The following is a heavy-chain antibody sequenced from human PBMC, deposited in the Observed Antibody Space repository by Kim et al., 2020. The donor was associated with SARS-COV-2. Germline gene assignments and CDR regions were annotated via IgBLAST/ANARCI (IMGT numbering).Heavy chain of an antibody. CDR2: IWYDGSNK. D-gene: IGHD4-4*01. CDR3: ARDPTAYSNYVPPTFDY. CDR1: GFTFSSYG. V-gene: IGHV3-33*01. J-gene: IGHJ4*02. Sequence: GGSLRLSCAASGFTFSSYGMHWVRQAPGKGLEWVAVIWYDGSNKYYADSVKGRFTISRDNSKNTLYLQMNSLRAEDTAVYYCARDPTAYSNYVPPTFDYWGQGTLVTVSS.